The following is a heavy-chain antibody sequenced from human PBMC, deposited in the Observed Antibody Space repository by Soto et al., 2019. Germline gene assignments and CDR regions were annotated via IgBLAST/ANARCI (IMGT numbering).Heavy chain of an antibody. CDR1: GGTFSNYA. V-gene: IGHV1-69*01. CDR2: IIPIFGTA. D-gene: IGHD5-12*01. Sequence: QVQLVQSGAAVKTPGSSVKVSCKASGGTFSNYAINWVRQAPGQGLEWMGGIIPIFGTAHYAQKFQGRVTITADESTSTAYLDLSSLRSEDTAVYYCARPVEMATISRSYLFYWGQGTLVTVSS. CDR3: ARPVEMATISRSYLFY. J-gene: IGHJ4*02.